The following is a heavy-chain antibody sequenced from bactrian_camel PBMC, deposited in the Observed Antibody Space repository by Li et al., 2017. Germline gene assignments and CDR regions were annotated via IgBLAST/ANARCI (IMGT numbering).Heavy chain of an antibody. V-gene: IGHV3S40*01. CDR2: NNSGGGYT. Sequence: VQLVESGGGLVQPGGSLRLSCSASGFTFGSYYMSWVRQAPGKVLEWVSGNNSGGGYTLYEDSVKGRFTITRDNAKKTLYLQMNSLKSEDTALYYCATRVGWVAPFAHPYNYWGQGTQVTVS. J-gene: IGHJ4*01. CDR3: ATRVGWVAPFAHPYNY. CDR1: GFTFGSYY. D-gene: IGHD5*01.